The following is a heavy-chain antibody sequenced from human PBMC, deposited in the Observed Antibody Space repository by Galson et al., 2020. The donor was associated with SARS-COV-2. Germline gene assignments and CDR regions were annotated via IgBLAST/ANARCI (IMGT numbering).Heavy chain of an antibody. V-gene: IGHV4-59*08. CDR2: IYYSEST. CDR1: GGSISSYY. Sequence: SETLSLTCTVSGGSISSYYWSWIRQPPGKGLEWIGSIYYSESTNYKPSLKSRVTISVDTSKNQFSLKLSSVTAADTAVYYCARRGLGYCSSTSCHDAFDIWGQGTMVTVSS. J-gene: IGHJ3*02. CDR3: ARRGLGYCSSTSCHDAFDI. D-gene: IGHD2-2*01.